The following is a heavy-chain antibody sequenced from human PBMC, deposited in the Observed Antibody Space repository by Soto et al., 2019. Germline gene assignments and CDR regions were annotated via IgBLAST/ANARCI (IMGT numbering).Heavy chain of an antibody. Sequence: SETLSLTCTVSGGSISSYYWSWIRQPPGKGLEWIGYIYYSGSTNYNPSLKSRVTVSVDTSKNQLSLKLSSVTAADTAVYYCARRYGYYFDYWGQGTLVTAPQ. V-gene: IGHV4-59*08. CDR2: IYYSGST. CDR3: ARRYGYYFDY. J-gene: IGHJ4*02. CDR1: GGSISSYY. D-gene: IGHD4-17*01.